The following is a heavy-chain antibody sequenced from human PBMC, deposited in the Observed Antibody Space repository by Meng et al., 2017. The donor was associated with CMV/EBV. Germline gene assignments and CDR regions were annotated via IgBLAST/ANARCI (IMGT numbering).Heavy chain of an antibody. V-gene: IGHV3-74*01. CDR2: IHSDGVSA. Sequence: GASLKISCGGSGFTFGSYWMHWVRQVPGKGLVWISRIHSDGVSADYAGSVMGRFTISRDNAKNTVYLQMNSLRPEDTAVYYCARMFNYDFSRGGMDVWGQGTTVTVSS. J-gene: IGHJ6*02. D-gene: IGHD3-3*01. CDR1: GFTFGSYW. CDR3: ARMFNYDFSRGGMDV.